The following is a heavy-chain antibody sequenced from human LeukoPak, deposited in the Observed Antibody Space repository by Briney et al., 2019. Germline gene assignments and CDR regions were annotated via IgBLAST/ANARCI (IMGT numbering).Heavy chain of an antibody. V-gene: IGHV4-59*01. D-gene: IGHD3-3*01. CDR2: IYYSGST. Sequence: SETLSLTCTVSGGSLSSYYWSWVRQPPGKGGEGIGYIYYSGSTNYNPSLKSRVTISVDTSKNPFSLKLSSVTAADTAVYYCARGSITIFGVVENWFDHWGQGTLVTVSS. CDR1: GGSLSSYY. J-gene: IGHJ5*02. CDR3: ARGSITIFGVVENWFDH.